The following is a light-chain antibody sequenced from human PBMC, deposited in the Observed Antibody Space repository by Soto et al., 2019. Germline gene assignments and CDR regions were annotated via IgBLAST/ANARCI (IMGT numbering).Light chain of an antibody. CDR1: QSVLYSSNNKNY. Sequence: DIVMTQSPDSLAVSLGERATINCKSSQSVLYSSNNKNYISWYQQKPGQPPKLLIYWASTRESGVPDRFSVSGSGTDFTLTISSLQAEDVAVYYCQQYYSSPRTFGQGTKLEIK. V-gene: IGKV4-1*01. CDR3: QQYYSSPRT. J-gene: IGKJ2*01. CDR2: WAS.